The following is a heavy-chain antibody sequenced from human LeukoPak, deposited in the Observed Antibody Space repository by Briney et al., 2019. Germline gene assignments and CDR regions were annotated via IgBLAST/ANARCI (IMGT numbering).Heavy chain of an antibody. CDR1: GYTFTSYY. J-gene: IGHJ4*02. V-gene: IGHV1-46*01. Sequence: ASVKVSCKASGYTFTSYYMHWVRQAPGQGLEWMGIINPSGGSTSYAQKFQGRVTMTRDTSTSTVYMELSSLGSEDTAVYYCARDGTSFGFDYWGQGTLVTVSS. CDR2: INPSGGST. D-gene: IGHD1-7*01. CDR3: ARDGTSFGFDY.